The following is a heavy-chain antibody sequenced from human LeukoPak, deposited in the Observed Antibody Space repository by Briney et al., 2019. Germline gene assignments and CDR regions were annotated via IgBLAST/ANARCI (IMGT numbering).Heavy chain of an antibody. V-gene: IGHV4-38-2*02. Sequence: SETLSLTCTVSGYSISSGYYWGWIRQPPGKGLEWIGSIYHSGSTYYNPSLKSRVTISVDTSKNQFSLKLSSVTAADTAVYYCASTRRMKHSSSWYVFDPWGQGTLVTVSS. CDR3: ASTRRMKHSSSWYVFDP. J-gene: IGHJ5*02. D-gene: IGHD6-13*01. CDR2: IYHSGST. CDR1: GYSISSGYY.